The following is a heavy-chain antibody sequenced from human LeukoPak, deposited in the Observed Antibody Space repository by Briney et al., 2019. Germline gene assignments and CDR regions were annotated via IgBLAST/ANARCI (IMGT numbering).Heavy chain of an antibody. D-gene: IGHD3-22*01. CDR2: LLFRGTA. CDR3: AKVPDYYDREGYFDY. CDR1: GASISDYY. Sequence: SETLSLTCNVSGASISDYYWSWVRQSPEKGLEWIASLLFRGTAHYNPSLRSRVAISDDTSNNQFFLRLTSVTTTDTAVYYCAKVPDYYDREGYFDYWGQGTLVTVSS. J-gene: IGHJ4*02. V-gene: IGHV4-59*01.